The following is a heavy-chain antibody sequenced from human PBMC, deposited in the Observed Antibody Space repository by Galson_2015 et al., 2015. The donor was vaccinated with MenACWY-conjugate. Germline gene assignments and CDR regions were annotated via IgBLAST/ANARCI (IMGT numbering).Heavy chain of an antibody. J-gene: IGHJ6*02. V-gene: IGHV3-7*01. CDR2: IKKDGSEK. CDR1: GFTFRNYW. Sequence: SLRLSCAASGFTFRNYWMTWVRQAPGKGLEWVASIKKDGSEKYYVDSVKGRFTISRDNAKNSLYLEMNSLRVEDTAVYSCARGPDGMDFWGQGTPVTASS. CDR3: ARGPDGMDF.